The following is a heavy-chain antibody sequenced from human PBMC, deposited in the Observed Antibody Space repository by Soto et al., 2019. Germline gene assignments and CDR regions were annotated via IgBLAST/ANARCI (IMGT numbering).Heavy chain of an antibody. CDR3: ASTRGFEWFRKYYFDY. CDR2: IIPIFGTA. D-gene: IGHD3-9*01. V-gene: IGHV1-69*06. J-gene: IGHJ4*02. Sequence: SVQVSCKASGGTFSSYAISWVRQAPGQGLEWMGGIIPIFGTANYAQKFQGRGTITADKSTSTAYMELSSLRSEDTAVYYCASTRGFEWFRKYYFDYWGQGTLVTVSS. CDR1: GGTFSSYA.